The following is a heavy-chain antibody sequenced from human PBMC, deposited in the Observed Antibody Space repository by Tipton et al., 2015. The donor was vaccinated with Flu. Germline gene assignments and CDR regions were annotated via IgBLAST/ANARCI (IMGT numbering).Heavy chain of an antibody. D-gene: IGHD1-14*01. V-gene: IGHV3-9*01. CDR3: AKNNGPRSYKYGMDV. J-gene: IGHJ6*02. CDR1: GFTFEDHA. Sequence: SLRLSCVASGFTFEDHAMYWVRQGPGKGLEWVSGISWNSGNIDYADSVKGRFTISRDNARNSLYLQMNSLRVEDTAFYYCAKNNGPRSYKYGMDVWGQGTTVTVSS. CDR2: ISWNSGNI.